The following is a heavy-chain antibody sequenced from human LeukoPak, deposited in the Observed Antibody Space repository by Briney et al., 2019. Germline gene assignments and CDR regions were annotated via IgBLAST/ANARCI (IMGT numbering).Heavy chain of an antibody. CDR3: TRRNDWYFDL. Sequence: GESLKISCKGSGYSFTSYWIGWVRQMPGKGLESMGIIYPGDSDTRYSPSFQGQVTISVDKFITTAYLQWSSLKASDTAMYYCTRRNDWYFDLWGRGTLVTVSS. V-gene: IGHV5-51*01. CDR2: IYPGDSDT. J-gene: IGHJ2*01. CDR1: GYSFTSYW.